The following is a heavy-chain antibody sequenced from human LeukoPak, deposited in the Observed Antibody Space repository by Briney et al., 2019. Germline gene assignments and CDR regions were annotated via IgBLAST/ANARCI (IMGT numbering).Heavy chain of an antibody. J-gene: IGHJ6*03. Sequence: SEALSLTCTVSGGSISSRPYYWGWVRQPPGKGLEWIGTISYSGTTYYSPSLKSRVTISLDTSKNQFSLKLSSVTAADTAIYYCARDFSSSSTVYYYYYMDVWGKGTTVTVSS. D-gene: IGHD6-6*01. CDR3: ARDFSSSSTVYYYYYMDV. CDR2: ISYSGTT. V-gene: IGHV4-39*07. CDR1: GGSISSRPYY.